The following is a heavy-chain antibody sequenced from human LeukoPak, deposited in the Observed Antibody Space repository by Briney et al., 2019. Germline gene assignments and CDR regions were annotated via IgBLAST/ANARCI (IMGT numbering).Heavy chain of an antibody. CDR2: IYYSGST. D-gene: IGHD1-26*01. CDR3: ARYSGSYNDAFDI. J-gene: IGHJ3*02. CDR1: GGSISSYY. V-gene: IGHV4-59*01. Sequence: PSETLSLTCTVSGGSISSYYWSWIRQPAGKGLEWIGYIYYSGSTNYNPSLKSRVTISVDTSKNQFSLKLSSVTAADTAVYYCARYSGSYNDAFDIWGQGTMVTVSS.